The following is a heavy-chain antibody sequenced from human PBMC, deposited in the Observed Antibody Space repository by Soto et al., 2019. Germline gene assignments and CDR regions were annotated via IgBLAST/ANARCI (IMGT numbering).Heavy chain of an antibody. CDR2: IYHSGST. D-gene: IGHD3-22*01. CDR3: ARDKFDHYDSSGYYHYFDY. CDR1: GGSITSSNW. V-gene: IGHV4-4*02. J-gene: IGHJ4*02. Sequence: PSETLSLTCAVSGGSITSSNWWSWVRQPPGKGLEWIGEIYHSGSTNYNPSLKSRVTISVDKSKNQFSLKLSSVTAADTAVYYCARDKFDHYDSSGYYHYFDYWGQGTLVT.